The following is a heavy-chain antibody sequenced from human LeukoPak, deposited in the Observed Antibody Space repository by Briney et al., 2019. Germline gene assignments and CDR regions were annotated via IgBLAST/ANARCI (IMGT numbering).Heavy chain of an antibody. V-gene: IGHV3-23*01. Sequence: GGSLRLSRAASGFTFSSYAMSWVRQAPGKGLEWVAAISGSGGTTYYADSVKGRFTISRDNSKNTLYLQMNSLRAEDTAVYYCAKVGPRYCSGGSCSPPSWFDPWGQGTLVTVSS. J-gene: IGHJ5*02. CDR3: AKVGPRYCSGGSCSPPSWFDP. CDR2: ISGSGGTT. CDR1: GFTFSSYA. D-gene: IGHD2-15*01.